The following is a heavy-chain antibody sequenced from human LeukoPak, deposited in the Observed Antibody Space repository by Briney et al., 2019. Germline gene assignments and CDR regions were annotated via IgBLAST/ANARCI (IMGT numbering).Heavy chain of an antibody. J-gene: IGHJ4*02. CDR1: GGSISSSSYY. CDR2: IYYSGNT. D-gene: IGHD4-23*01. CDR3: ARRRTATVDFDY. Sequence: SETLSLTCTVSGGSISSSSYYWGWVRQPPGKGPEWIGTIYYSGNTYYNPSLKSRVTISVDTSKNQFSLKLSSVTAADTAVYYCARRRTATVDFDYWGQGTLVTVSS. V-gene: IGHV4-39*01.